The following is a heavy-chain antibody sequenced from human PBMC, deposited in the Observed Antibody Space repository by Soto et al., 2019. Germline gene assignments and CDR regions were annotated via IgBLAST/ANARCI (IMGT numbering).Heavy chain of an antibody. V-gene: IGHV5-51*01. CDR3: ARSGVVPAAKPSNWFDP. D-gene: IGHD2-2*01. CDR1: GYSFTSYW. Sequence: GESLKISCKGSGYSFTSYWIGWVRQMPGKGLEWMGIIYPGDSDTRYSPSFQGQVTISADKSISTAYLQWSSLKASDTAMYYCARSGVVPAAKPSNWFDPWGQGTLVTVS. CDR2: IYPGDSDT. J-gene: IGHJ5*02.